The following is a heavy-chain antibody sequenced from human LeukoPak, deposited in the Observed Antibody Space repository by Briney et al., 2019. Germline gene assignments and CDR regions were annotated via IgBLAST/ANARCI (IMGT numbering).Heavy chain of an antibody. CDR3: ATDDILTGSSEFDY. J-gene: IGHJ4*02. D-gene: IGHD3-9*01. CDR1: GNTFTNYY. CDR2: INPSGGSI. V-gene: IGHV1-46*01. Sequence: ASVKVSCKASGNTFTNYYMHRVRQAPGQGLEWMGIINPSGGSITYAQKFQGRVTMTRDTSTSTVYMELSSLRSEDTAVYYCATDDILTGSSEFDYWGQGTLVTVSS.